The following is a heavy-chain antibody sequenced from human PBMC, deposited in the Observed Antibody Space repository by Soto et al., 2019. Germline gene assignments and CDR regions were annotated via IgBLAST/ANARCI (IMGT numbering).Heavy chain of an antibody. CDR1: GGSISSSSYY. CDR2: IYYSGST. J-gene: IGHJ4*02. Sequence: QLQLQESGPGLVKASETLSLTCTVSGGSISSSSYYWGWIRQPPGKGLEWIGSIYYSGSTYYNPSLKSRVTISVDTSKNQFSLKLSSVTAADTAVYYCARHIAVAGSPYYFDYWGQGTLVTVSS. D-gene: IGHD6-19*01. CDR3: ARHIAVAGSPYYFDY. V-gene: IGHV4-39*01.